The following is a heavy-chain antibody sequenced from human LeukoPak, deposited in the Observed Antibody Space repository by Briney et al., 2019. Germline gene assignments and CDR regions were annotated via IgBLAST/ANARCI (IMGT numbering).Heavy chain of an antibody. CDR1: GGTFSSYA. Sequence: GASVKVSCKASGGTFSSYAISWVRQAPGQGLEWMGRIIPIFGIANYAQKFQGRVTITADSSTSTAYMELSSLRSEDTAVYYCGRHDYGDYFGYWGQGTLVTVSS. V-gene: IGHV1-69*04. CDR3: GRHDYGDYFGY. J-gene: IGHJ4*02. CDR2: IIPIFGIA. D-gene: IGHD4-17*01.